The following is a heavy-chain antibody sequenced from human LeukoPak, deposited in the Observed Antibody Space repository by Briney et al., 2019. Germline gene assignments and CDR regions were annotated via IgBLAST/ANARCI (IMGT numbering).Heavy chain of an antibody. J-gene: IGHJ4*02. CDR2: IYYSGST. CDR3: ARQVRGGVVAATNYFDY. CDR1: GGSISSSSYY. V-gene: IGHV4-39*01. D-gene: IGHD2-15*01. Sequence: SETLSLTCTVSGGSISSSSYYWGGIRQPPGKGLEWIGSIYYSGSTYYNPSLKSRVTISVDTSKNQFSLKLSSVTAADTAVYYCARQVRGGVVAATNYFDYWGQGTLVTVSS.